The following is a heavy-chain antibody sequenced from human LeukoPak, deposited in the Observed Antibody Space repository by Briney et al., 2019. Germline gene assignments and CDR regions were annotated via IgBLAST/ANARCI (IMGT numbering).Heavy chain of an antibody. D-gene: IGHD1-1*01. J-gene: IGHJ5*02. CDR3: ARYNWNDGNWFDP. V-gene: IGHV1-2*02. Sequence: ASVKVSCKASGYTFTGYYMHWVRQAPGQGLEWMGWINPNSGGTNYAQKFQGRVTMTRDTFISTAYMELSRLRSDDTAVYYCARYNWNDGNWFDPWGQGTLVTVSS. CDR1: GYTFTGYY. CDR2: INPNSGGT.